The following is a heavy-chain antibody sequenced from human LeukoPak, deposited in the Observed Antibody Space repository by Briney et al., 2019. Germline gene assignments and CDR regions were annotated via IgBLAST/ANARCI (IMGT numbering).Heavy chain of an antibody. CDR3: ARAYPPLRTAAAGDQ. Sequence: PGGSLRLSCTASGFTFSDRDMSWVRQAPGKGLEWVSSISYGSSPIYYADSVKGRFTISRDNAKNSLYLQMDSLRAGDTAVYYCARAYPPLRTAAAGDQWGQGTLVTVSS. V-gene: IGHV3-21*01. J-gene: IGHJ4*02. CDR2: ISYGSSPI. CDR1: GFTFSDRD. D-gene: IGHD6-13*01.